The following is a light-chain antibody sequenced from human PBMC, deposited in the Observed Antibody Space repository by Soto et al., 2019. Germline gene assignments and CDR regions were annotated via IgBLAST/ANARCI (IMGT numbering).Light chain of an antibody. CDR3: QQYGSSPRT. CDR2: GAS. J-gene: IGKJ1*01. CDR1: QSISSNS. V-gene: IGKV3-20*01. Sequence: EIVLTQSPGTLSLSPGERAILSCRASQSISSNSLAWYQQKPGQAPRLFIYGASSRATGIPDRFSGSGSGTDFTLTISRLEPEDFAVYYCQQYGSSPRTFGQGTKVDI.